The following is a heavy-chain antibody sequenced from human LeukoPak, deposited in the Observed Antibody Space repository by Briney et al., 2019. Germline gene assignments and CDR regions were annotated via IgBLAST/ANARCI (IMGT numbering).Heavy chain of an antibody. CDR2: VSGSGTNT. J-gene: IGHJ4*02. CDR3: AEYFGSSIAARGAFDY. V-gene: IGHV3-23*01. D-gene: IGHD6-6*01. CDR1: GFIFSSYW. Sequence: GGSLRLSCAASGFIFSSYWMRWVRQAPGKGLEWVSAVSGSGTNTYYADSVKGRFTIYRDNSRNTLYLQMNSLRARDMTIYYCAEYFGSSIAARGAFDYWGQGTLVTVSS.